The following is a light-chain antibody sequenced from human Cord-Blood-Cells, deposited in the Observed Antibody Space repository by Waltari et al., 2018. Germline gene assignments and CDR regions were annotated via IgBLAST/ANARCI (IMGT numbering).Light chain of an antibody. J-gene: IGKJ2*01. CDR3: QQYNSYSYT. Sequence: DIQMTQSPSTLSASVGDRVTITCRASQSISNWLAWYQQQPGKAPKLLIYKASSLESGVPSRCSGRGAGAEFTLTISCLQPDDCATYCCQQYNSYSYTFSQGTKLKIK. CDR1: QSISNW. V-gene: IGKV1-5*03. CDR2: KAS.